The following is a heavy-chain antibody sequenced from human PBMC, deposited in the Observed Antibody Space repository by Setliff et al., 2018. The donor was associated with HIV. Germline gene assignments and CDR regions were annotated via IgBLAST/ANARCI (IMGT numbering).Heavy chain of an antibody. V-gene: IGHV3-30*01. D-gene: IGHD2-15*01. J-gene: IGHJ4*02. CDR2: ISYDGSNK. CDR3: ARDPVAAAESSFDY. CDR1: GFTFIIYA. Sequence: PGGSLRLSCVASGFTFIIYAMQWVRQAPGKGIEGVAVISYDGSNKYYADSVTGRFTISRDNSKNTLYLKMNSLRAEDKAVYYCARDPVAAAESSFDYWGQGTLVTVSS.